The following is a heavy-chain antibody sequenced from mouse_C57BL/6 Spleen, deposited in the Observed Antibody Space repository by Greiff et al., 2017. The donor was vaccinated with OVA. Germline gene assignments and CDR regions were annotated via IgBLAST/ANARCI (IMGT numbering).Heavy chain of an antibody. CDR1: GYTFTDYY. CDR2: INPNNGGT. J-gene: IGHJ3*01. CDR3: ARVGDDYDGAWFAY. D-gene: IGHD2-4*01. V-gene: IGHV1-26*01. Sequence: VQLQQSGPELVKPGASVKISCKASGYTFTDYYMNWVKQSHGKSLEWIGDINPNNGGTSYNQKFKGKATLTVDKSSSTAYMELRSLTSEDSAVYYCARVGDDYDGAWFAYWGQGTLVTVSA.